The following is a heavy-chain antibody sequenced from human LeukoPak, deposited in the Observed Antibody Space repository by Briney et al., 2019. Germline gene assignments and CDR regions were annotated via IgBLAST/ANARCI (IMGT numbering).Heavy chain of an antibody. CDR2: ISGYNGNT. Sequence: ASVEVSCKASGYTFTNYGISWVRQAPGQGLEWMGWISGYNGNTNYAQKFQGRVTMTTDTSTSTAYMDLRSLRSDDTAVYYCARDEGGSGWRFDYWGQGTLVTVSS. CDR3: ARDEGGSGWRFDY. CDR1: GYTFTNYG. D-gene: IGHD6-19*01. V-gene: IGHV1-18*04. J-gene: IGHJ4*02.